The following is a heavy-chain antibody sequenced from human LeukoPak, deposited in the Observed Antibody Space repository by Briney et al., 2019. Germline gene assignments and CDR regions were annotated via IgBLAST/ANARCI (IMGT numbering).Heavy chain of an antibody. Sequence: GGSLRLSCAASGFTFSSYAMSWVRQAPGKGLEWVSSISSSSSYIYYADSVKGRFTISRDNAKNSLYLQMNSLRAEDTAVYYCARDRDPYFDYWGQGTLVTVSS. CDR2: ISSSSSYI. CDR3: ARDRDPYFDY. J-gene: IGHJ4*02. V-gene: IGHV3-21*01. D-gene: IGHD3-10*01. CDR1: GFTFSSYA.